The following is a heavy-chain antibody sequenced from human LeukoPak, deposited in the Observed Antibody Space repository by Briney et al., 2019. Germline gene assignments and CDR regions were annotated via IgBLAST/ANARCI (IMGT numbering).Heavy chain of an antibody. CDR1: GFTVSSNY. CDR2: IYSGGGT. Sequence: GGSLRLSCAASGFTVSSNYMSWVRQAPGKGLEWVSVIYSGGGTYYGDSVKGRFTISRDNSKNTLYLQMNSLRAEDTAVYYCARGYSYGSYFGHWGQGTLVTVSS. J-gene: IGHJ4*02. V-gene: IGHV3-53*01. D-gene: IGHD5-18*01. CDR3: ARGYSYGSYFGH.